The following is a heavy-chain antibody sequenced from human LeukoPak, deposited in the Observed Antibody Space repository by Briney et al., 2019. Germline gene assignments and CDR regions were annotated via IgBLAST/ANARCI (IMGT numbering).Heavy chain of an antibody. D-gene: IGHD1-1*01. CDR1: GFTISSYW. J-gene: IGHJ4*02. Sequence: GGSLRLSCAVSGFTISSYWMHWVRQAPGKGLVWVSRINSDGTETHYADSVQGRFIISRDNAKNTLYLQMNSLRVEDTAVYYCGRFNEAESHWGQGALVTVSS. CDR3: GRFNEAESH. CDR2: INSDGTET. V-gene: IGHV3-74*01.